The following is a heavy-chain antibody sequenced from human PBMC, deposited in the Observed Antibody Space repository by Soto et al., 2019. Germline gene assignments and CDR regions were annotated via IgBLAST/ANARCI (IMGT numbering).Heavy chain of an antibody. CDR1: GFTFSSYG. Sequence: QVQLVESGGGVVQPGRSLRLSCAASGFTFSSYGMHWVRQAPGKGLEWVAIISYDGSNTYYADSVKGRFTISRDNSTNTMYLQMNSLRAEDTSVYYCARERGLCGSYYISRSYYFGYWGQGTLVTVSS. J-gene: IGHJ4*02. CDR2: ISYDGSNT. CDR3: ARERGLCGSYYISRSYYFGY. D-gene: IGHD1-26*01. V-gene: IGHV3-30*03.